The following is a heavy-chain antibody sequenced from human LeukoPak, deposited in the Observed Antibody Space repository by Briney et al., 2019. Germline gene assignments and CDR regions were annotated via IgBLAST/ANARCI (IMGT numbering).Heavy chain of an antibody. J-gene: IGHJ4*02. CDR3: AKSDSSGYYHAIDY. CDR1: GFTFSSYG. CDR2: ISYDGSNK. D-gene: IGHD3-22*01. V-gene: IGHV3-30*18. Sequence: PGGPLRLSCAASGFTFSSYGMHWVRQAPGKGLEWVAVISYDGSNKYYADSVKGRFTISRDNPKDTLYLQMNSLRAEDTAVYYCAKSDSSGYYHAIDYWGQGTLVTVSS.